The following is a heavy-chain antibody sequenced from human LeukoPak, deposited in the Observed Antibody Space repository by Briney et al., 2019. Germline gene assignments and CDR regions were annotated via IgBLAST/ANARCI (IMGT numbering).Heavy chain of an antibody. CDR1: GYDFTNQW. J-gene: IGHJ3*02. CDR2: IYPGDSDT. CDR3: VRLDYSNYEDSFDI. Sequence: GESLKISCKASGYDFTNQWIGWVRQMPGKGLDYMGIIYPGDSDTRYSPSFQGQVIISADTSISTAYLQWSSLKATDTAMYYYVRLDYSNYEDSFDIWGLGTMVTVSS. V-gene: IGHV5-51*01. D-gene: IGHD4-11*01.